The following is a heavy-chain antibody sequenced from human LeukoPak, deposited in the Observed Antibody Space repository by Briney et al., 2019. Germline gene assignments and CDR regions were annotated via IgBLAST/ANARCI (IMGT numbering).Heavy chain of an antibody. CDR2: ISGSGGST. CDR1: GFTFSSYE. D-gene: IGHD2-15*01. J-gene: IGHJ4*02. CDR3: AKERAVVVVAATGFDY. Sequence: TGGSLRLSCAASGFTFSSYEMNWVRQAPGKGLEWVSAISGSGGSTYYADSVKGRFTISRDNSKNTLYLQMNSLRAEDTAVYYCAKERAVVVVAATGFDYWGQGTLVTVSS. V-gene: IGHV3-23*01.